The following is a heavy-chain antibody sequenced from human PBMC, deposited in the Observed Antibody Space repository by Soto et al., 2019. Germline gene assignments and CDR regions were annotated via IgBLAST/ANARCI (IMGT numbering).Heavy chain of an antibody. CDR2: IRSDGTDT. Sequence: EVRLVESGGGLVQPGGSLRLSCEVSGFTFSSFWMHWVRQAPGKGLVWVSRIRSDGTDTNYAGSVKGRFTISRDNAKNTLXLXMXXXXVXXXXXXXXXXXXAVSGSLSEHWGQGTLVIVSS. J-gene: IGHJ1*01. CDR3: XXXXAVSGSLSEH. D-gene: IGHD6-19*01. V-gene: IGHV3-74*01. CDR1: GFTFSSFW.